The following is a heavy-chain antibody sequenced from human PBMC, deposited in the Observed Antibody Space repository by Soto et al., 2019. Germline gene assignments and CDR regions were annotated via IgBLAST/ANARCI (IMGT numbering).Heavy chain of an antibody. CDR2: INPNSGGT. CDR3: ARGEGIAAAGFDY. Sequence: ASVKVSCKASGYTFTSYAMHWVRQAPGQGLEWMGWINPNSGGTNYAQKFQGRVTMTRDTSISTAYMELSRLRSDDTAVYYCARGEGIAAAGFDYWGQGTLVTVSS. V-gene: IGHV1-2*02. CDR1: GYTFTSYA. D-gene: IGHD6-13*01. J-gene: IGHJ4*02.